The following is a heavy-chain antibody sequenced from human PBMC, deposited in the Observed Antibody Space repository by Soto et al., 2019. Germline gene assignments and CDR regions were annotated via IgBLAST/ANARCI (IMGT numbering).Heavy chain of an antibody. CDR1: GGTFSSYA. Sequence: SVKVSCKASGGTFSSYAISWVRQAPGQGLEWMGGIIPIFGTANYAQKFQGRVTITADKSTSTAYMELSSLRSEDTAVYYCARVRITIFGVGRPLRDYYYGMDVWGQGTTVTVS. CDR3: ARVRITIFGVGRPLRDYYYGMDV. V-gene: IGHV1-69*06. CDR2: IIPIFGTA. D-gene: IGHD3-3*01. J-gene: IGHJ6*02.